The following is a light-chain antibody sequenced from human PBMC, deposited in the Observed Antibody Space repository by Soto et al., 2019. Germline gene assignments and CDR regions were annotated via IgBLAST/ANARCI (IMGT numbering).Light chain of an antibody. J-gene: IGLJ1*01. Sequence: QSVLTQPASVSGSPGQSITISCTGTSSDIGAYNYVSWYQQHPGKAPKLLIYEVTNRPSGVSDRFSGSKSGNTASLTISGLQAEDEANYYCNSYTTLSNRVFGTGTRSSS. V-gene: IGLV2-14*01. CDR3: NSYTTLSNRV. CDR2: EVT. CDR1: SSDIGAYNY.